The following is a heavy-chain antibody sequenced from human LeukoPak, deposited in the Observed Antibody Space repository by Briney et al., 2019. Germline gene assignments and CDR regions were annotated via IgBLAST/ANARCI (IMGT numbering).Heavy chain of an antibody. J-gene: IGHJ4*02. V-gene: IGHV3-9*01. CDR1: GFTFDDYA. D-gene: IGHD6-6*01. CDR3: AKDAYSSSSSADYIDY. Sequence: GRSLRLSCAASGFTFDDYAMHWVRQAPGKGLEWVSGISWNSGSIGYADSVKGRFTISRDNAKNSLYLQMNSLRAEDTALYYCAKDAYSSSSSADYIDYWGQGTLVTVSS. CDR2: ISWNSGSI.